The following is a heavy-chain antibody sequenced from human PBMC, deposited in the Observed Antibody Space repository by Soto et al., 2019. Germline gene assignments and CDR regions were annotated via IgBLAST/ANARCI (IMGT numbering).Heavy chain of an antibody. Sequence: GGSLRLSCVLSGFTFSSHWMTWVRQAPGKGPEWVAHMNQDGSQKYYVDSVKGRFTISRDNAKNSLYLQMNSLRSEDMGMYYYARDWERSPDYWGQGILVTVSS. J-gene: IGHJ4*02. CDR3: ARDWERSPDY. V-gene: IGHV3-7*03. CDR1: GFTFSSHW. CDR2: MNQDGSQK. D-gene: IGHD1-26*01.